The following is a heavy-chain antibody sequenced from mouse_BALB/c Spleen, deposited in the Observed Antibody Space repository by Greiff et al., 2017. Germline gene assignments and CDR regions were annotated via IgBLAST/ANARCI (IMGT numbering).Heavy chain of an antibody. CDR3: DRKWGITTDAMDY. V-gene: IGHV2-6-4*01. CDR1: GFSLSRYS. D-gene: IGHD2-4*01. Sequence: VKLMESGPGLVAPSQSLSITCTVSGFSLSRYSVHWVRQPPGKGLEWLGMIWGGGSTDYNSALKSRLSISKDNSKSHVFLKMNSLQTDDTAMYYCDRKWGITTDAMDYWGQGTAVTVSS. CDR2: IWGGGST. J-gene: IGHJ4*01.